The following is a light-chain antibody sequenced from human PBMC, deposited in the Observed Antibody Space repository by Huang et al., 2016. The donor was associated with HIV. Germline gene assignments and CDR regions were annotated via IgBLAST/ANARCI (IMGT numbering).Light chain of an antibody. J-gene: IGKJ2*01. CDR1: QSVASW. CDR3: QQYSTFPMYT. V-gene: IGKV1-5*03. CDR2: QAS. Sequence: DIQMTQSPPTLSASVGDRVNINCRASQSVASWVAWYQQKPGKAPKLLIYQASRLDSGAPSRFSGSWSETEFTLTIADLQPDDSATYYCQQYSTFPMYTFAQGTKLEI.